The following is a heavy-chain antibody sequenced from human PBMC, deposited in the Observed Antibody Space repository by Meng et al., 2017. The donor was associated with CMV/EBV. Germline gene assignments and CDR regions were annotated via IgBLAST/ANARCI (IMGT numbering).Heavy chain of an antibody. V-gene: IGHV3-74*01. CDR3: ARALSLAPVGYYFDY. J-gene: IGHJ4*02. CDR2: INSDGSST. CDR1: GFTFSSYW. D-gene: IGHD3-10*01. Sequence: GESLKISCAASGFTFSSYWMHWVRQAPGKGLVWVSRINSDGSSTSYADSVKGRFTISRDNAKNTLYLQMNSLRAEDTAVYYCARALSLAPVGYYFDYWGQGTLVTVSS.